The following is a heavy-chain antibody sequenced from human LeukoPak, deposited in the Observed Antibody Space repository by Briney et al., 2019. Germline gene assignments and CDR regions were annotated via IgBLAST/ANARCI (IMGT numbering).Heavy chain of an antibody. CDR1: GYAFTGYY. CDR3: ARDWPGYSSWFDP. CDR2: INPKKGDT. D-gene: IGHD6-19*01. Sequence: ASVKVSCKTSGYAFTGYYMHWVRQAPGQGLEWMGWINPKKGDTNYAQKFQGGVTLTRDTSITTAYMELSSLRSDDTAIHYCARDWPGYSSWFDPWGQGTLVTVSS. J-gene: IGHJ5*02. V-gene: IGHV1-2*02.